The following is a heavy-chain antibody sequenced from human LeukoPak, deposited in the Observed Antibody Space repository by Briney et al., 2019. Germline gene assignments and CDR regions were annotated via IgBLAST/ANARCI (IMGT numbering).Heavy chain of an antibody. J-gene: IGHJ4*02. D-gene: IGHD6-13*01. V-gene: IGHV1-18*04. CDR2: ISAYNGNT. CDR1: GYTFTGYY. Sequence: ASVRVSCKASGYTFTGYYMHWVRQAPGQGLEWMGWISAYNGNTNYAQKLQGRVTMTTDTSTSTAYMELRSLRSDDTAVYYCARDPLSSIAAAGTSLPFFDYWGQGTLVTVSS. CDR3: ARDPLSSIAAAGTSLPFFDY.